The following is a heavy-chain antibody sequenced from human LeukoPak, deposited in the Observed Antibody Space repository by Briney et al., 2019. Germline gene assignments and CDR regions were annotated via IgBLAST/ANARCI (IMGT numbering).Heavy chain of an antibody. D-gene: IGHD1-26*01. J-gene: IGHJ4*02. CDR3: ARGNPLNLELPSYYFDY. Sequence: PVKVSCKAFGGTFTTYAITAGRQAPGQGLEWMGGIIPIFGTANSAQKFHGRVTISTDASPTTAYTEMSSLRSEDTAVYYCARGNPLNLELPSYYFDYWGQGTLVTVSS. CDR2: IIPIFGTA. CDR1: GGTFTTYA. V-gene: IGHV1-69*05.